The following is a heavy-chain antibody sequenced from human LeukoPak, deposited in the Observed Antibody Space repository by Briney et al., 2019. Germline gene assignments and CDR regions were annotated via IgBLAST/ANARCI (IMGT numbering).Heavy chain of an antibody. CDR1: GFTFSSYA. D-gene: IGHD6-6*01. Sequence: GGSLRLSGAASGFTFSSYAMSWVRQAPGKGLEWVSAISGSGGSTYYADSVKGRFTISRDNSKNTLYLQIHSLRAEDTAVYYCAKGKGSSSSSIDWWGQGTLVTVSS. V-gene: IGHV3-23*01. CDR3: AKGKGSSSSSIDW. CDR2: ISGSGGST. J-gene: IGHJ4*02.